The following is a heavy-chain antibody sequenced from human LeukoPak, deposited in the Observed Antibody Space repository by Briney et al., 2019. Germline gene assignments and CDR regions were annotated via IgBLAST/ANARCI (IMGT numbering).Heavy chain of an antibody. V-gene: IGHV3-48*02. Sequence: GGSLRLSCAASGFTFSSYGMHWVRQAPGKGLEWVSYISSSSLTIYYADSVKGRFTISRDNAKNSLYLQVNSLRDEDTAVYYCARAVDYDSSGYYSDYWGQGTLVTVSS. D-gene: IGHD3-22*01. CDR2: ISSSSLTI. J-gene: IGHJ4*02. CDR1: GFTFSSYG. CDR3: ARAVDYDSSGYYSDY.